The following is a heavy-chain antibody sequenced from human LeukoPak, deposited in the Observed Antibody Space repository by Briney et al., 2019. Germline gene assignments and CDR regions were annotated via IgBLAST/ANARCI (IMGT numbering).Heavy chain of an antibody. V-gene: IGHV1-18*01. CDR1: GYTFTSYG. CDR3: ARDRFPRYYYDSSGYGKFDY. Sequence: ASVKVSCKAAGYTFTSYGISWVRQAPGQGLEWMGWISAYNGNTNYAQKLQGRVTMTTDTSTSTAYMELRSLRSDDTAVYYCARDRFPRYYYDSSGYGKFDYWGQGTLVTVSS. CDR2: ISAYNGNT. J-gene: IGHJ4*02. D-gene: IGHD3-22*01.